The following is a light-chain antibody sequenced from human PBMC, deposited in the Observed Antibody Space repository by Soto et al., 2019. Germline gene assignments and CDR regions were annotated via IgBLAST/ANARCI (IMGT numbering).Light chain of an antibody. CDR3: SSYAGSNNLYV. CDR1: SSDIGVYNY. V-gene: IGLV2-8*01. Sequence: QSALTQPPSASGSPGQSVTISCTGTSSDIGVYNYVSWYQQHPGKAPKLMIYEVSKRPSGVPDRFSGSKSGNTASLTVSGLQAEDEADYYCSSYAGSNNLYVFGTGSNVT. CDR2: EVS. J-gene: IGLJ1*01.